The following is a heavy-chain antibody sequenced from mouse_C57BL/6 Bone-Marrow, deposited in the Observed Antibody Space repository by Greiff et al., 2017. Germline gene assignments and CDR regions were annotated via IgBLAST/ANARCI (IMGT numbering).Heavy chain of an antibody. J-gene: IGHJ3*01. V-gene: IGHV1-50*01. D-gene: IGHD1-1*01. Sequence: QVQLQQPGAELVKPGASVKLSCKASGYTFTSYWMQWVKQRPGQGLEWIGEIDPSDSYNNYNQKFKGKATLTVDTSSSTAYMQLSSLTSEDSAVYYWARPYYYGSSNGFAYWGQGTLVTVSA. CDR2: IDPSDSYN. CDR1: GYTFTSYW. CDR3: ARPYYYGSSNGFAY.